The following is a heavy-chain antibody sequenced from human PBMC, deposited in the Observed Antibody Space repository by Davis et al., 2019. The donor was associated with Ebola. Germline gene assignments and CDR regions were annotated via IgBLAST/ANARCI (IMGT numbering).Heavy chain of an antibody. Sequence: ESLKISCAASGFTFSSYAMSWIRQPPGKGLEWIGYIYYSGSTNYNPSLKSRVTISVDTSKNQFSLKLTPVTAADTAVYYCARHDYDFWSGYYGSNWFDPWGQGTLVTVSS. D-gene: IGHD3-3*01. V-gene: IGHV4-59*08. J-gene: IGHJ5*02. CDR2: IYYSGST. CDR1: GFTFSSYA. CDR3: ARHDYDFWSGYYGSNWFDP.